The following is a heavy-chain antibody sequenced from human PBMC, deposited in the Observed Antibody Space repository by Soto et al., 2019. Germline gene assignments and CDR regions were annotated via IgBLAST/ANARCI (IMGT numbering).Heavy chain of an antibody. D-gene: IGHD1-1*01. Sequence: QVQLVQSGAEVKKPGASVTVSCKASGYAFTDYSIHWVRQAPGQGPEYMVWINPDSGGTNYAQSSQGWVTMNRDTSISNAYMELSSLKSDDTAVDYCARGDELNDSQSGFDSWGQGTLVNVSS. CDR3: ARGDELNDSQSGFDS. V-gene: IGHV1-2*04. J-gene: IGHJ4*02. CDR1: GYAFTDYS. CDR2: INPDSGGT.